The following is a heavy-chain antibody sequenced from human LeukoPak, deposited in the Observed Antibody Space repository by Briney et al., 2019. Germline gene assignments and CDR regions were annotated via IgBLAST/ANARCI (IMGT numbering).Heavy chain of an antibody. J-gene: IGHJ3*02. V-gene: IGHV3-64*01. CDR2: ISSNGGST. Sequence: GGSLRLSCAGSGFTFSSYAMHWVRQAPGKGLEYVSAISSNGGSTYYANSVKGRFTISRDNSKNTLYLQMGSLRAEDMAVYYCARDGGYCSGGSCYSGVAFDIWGQGTMVTVSS. CDR1: GFTFSSYA. D-gene: IGHD2-15*01. CDR3: ARDGGYCSGGSCYSGVAFDI.